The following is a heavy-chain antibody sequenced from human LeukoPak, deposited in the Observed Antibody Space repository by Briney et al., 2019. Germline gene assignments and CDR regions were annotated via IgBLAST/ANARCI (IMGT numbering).Heavy chain of an antibody. J-gene: IGHJ4*02. CDR3: ARKVGYCSSTSCYAFDY. CDR1: GYTFTGYY. V-gene: IGHV1-2*02. Sequence: ASVKVSCKASGYTFTGYYMHWVRQAPGQGLEWMGWINPNSGGTNYAQKFQGRVTMTRDTSISTAYMELSSLRSEDTAVYYCARKVGYCSSTSCYAFDYWGQGTLVTVSS. D-gene: IGHD2-2*01. CDR2: INPNSGGT.